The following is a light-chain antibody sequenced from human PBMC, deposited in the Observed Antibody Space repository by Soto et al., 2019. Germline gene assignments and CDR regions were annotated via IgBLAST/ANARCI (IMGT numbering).Light chain of an antibody. J-gene: IGKJ1*01. CDR1: QSVSTY. V-gene: IGKV3-11*01. CDR2: DAS. Sequence: EIVLTQSPATLSLSPGERATLSCRASQSVSTYLAWYQQKPGQAPRLLIYDASKRATGIPVRFSGSGSGTDITLTITSLEPEDFVVYYCQQRSNWPPTWTFGQGTKVDIK. CDR3: QQRSNWPPTWT.